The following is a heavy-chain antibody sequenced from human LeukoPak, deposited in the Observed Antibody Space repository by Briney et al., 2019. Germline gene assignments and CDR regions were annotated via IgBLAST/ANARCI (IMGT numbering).Heavy chain of an antibody. CDR1: GFTFSSYE. Sequence: PGGSLRLSCAASGFTFSSYEMNWVRQAPGKGLEWVSYISSSGSTIYYADSVKGRFTISRDNAKNSLYLQMSSLRAEDTAVYYCARDLYSSLTNWGQGTLVTVSS. J-gene: IGHJ4*02. CDR2: ISSSGSTI. V-gene: IGHV3-48*03. D-gene: IGHD4-11*01. CDR3: ARDLYSSLTN.